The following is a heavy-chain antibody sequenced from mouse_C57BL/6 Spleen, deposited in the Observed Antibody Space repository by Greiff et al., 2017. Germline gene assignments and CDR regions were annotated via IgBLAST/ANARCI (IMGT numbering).Heavy chain of an antibody. CDR1: GYAFSSSW. V-gene: IGHV1-82*01. Sequence: VQLQQSGPELVKPGASVKISCTASGYAFSSSWMNWVKQRPGKGLEWIGRIYPGDGDTDYTGKFQGKATLTADKSSSTAYMQLSRLTSEDSAVYFCAKSEQARGYAMDDWGQGTSVTVSS. CDR3: AKSEQARGYAMDD. J-gene: IGHJ4*01. CDR2: IYPGDGDT. D-gene: IGHD3-1*01.